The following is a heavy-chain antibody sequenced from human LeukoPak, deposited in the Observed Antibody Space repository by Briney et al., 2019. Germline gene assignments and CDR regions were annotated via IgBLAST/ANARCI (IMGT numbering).Heavy chain of an antibody. CDR1: GFTFSSYA. J-gene: IGHJ3*02. CDR2: ISGSGGST. D-gene: IGHD3-22*01. Sequence: GGSLRLSCAASGFTFSSYAMSWVRQAPGKGLEWVSAISGSGGSTYYADSVEGRFTISRDNSKNTLYLQMNSLRAEDTAVYYCAKDLLYYYDSSGHLDAFDIWGQGTMVTVSS. V-gene: IGHV3-23*01. CDR3: AKDLLYYYDSSGHLDAFDI.